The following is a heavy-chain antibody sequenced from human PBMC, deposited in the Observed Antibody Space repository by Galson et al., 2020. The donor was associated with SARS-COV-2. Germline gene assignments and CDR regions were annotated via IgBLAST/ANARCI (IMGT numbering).Heavy chain of an antibody. J-gene: IGHJ6*02. Sequence: ASVKVSCKASGYTFTGYYMHWVRQAPGQGLEWMGCINPNSGGTNYAQKFQGRVTMTRDTSISTAYMELSRLRSDDTAVYYCARDGASREWFGELWEVYYYYGMDVWGQGTTVTVSS. CDR1: GYTFTGYY. CDR3: ARDGASREWFGELWEVYYYYGMDV. V-gene: IGHV1-2*02. CDR2: INPNSGGT. D-gene: IGHD3-10*01.